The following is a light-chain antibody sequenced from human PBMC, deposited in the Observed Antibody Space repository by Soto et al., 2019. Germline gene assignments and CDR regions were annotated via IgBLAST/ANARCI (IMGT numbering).Light chain of an antibody. Sequence: DIQMTQSPSSVSASVGDRVTITCRASQGISSSLAWYQQKPEKAPKLVIYDASSLQSGVPSRFSGSGSGKDFTLTISSLQPEDFATYYCQQANNFPLTFGGGTKVEI. CDR1: QGISSS. CDR2: DAS. J-gene: IGKJ4*01. CDR3: QQANNFPLT. V-gene: IGKV1-12*01.